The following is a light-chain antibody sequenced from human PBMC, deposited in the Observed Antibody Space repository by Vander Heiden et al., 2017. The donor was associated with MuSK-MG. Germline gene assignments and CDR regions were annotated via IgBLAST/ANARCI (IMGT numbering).Light chain of an antibody. CDR2: DAS. CDR1: QSVASY. J-gene: IGKJ4*01. CDR3: QQRCNWPRT. V-gene: IGKV3-11*01. Sequence: EIVSTQCRPTLSLSPGQTATLSCRASQSVASYLAWYQHNRAQAPRVPMYDASNSATGIPARFSGSRSGTDFTLTIRSIKREDFAVYYSQQRCNWPRTFGGGTKVEIK.